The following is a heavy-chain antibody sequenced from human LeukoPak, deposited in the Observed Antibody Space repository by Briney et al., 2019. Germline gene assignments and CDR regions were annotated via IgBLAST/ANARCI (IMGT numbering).Heavy chain of an antibody. CDR2: IKQDGSEK. CDR1: GFTFSSYW. D-gene: IGHD2-2*01. J-gene: IGHJ4*02. Sequence: PGGSLRLSCAASGFTFSSYWMSWVRQAPGKGLEWVANIKQDGSEKYYVDSVKGRFTISRDNAKNSLYLQMNSLRAEDTAVYYCASTIVVVPAAICYFDYWGQGTLVTVSS. V-gene: IGHV3-7*01. CDR3: ASTIVVVPAAICYFDY.